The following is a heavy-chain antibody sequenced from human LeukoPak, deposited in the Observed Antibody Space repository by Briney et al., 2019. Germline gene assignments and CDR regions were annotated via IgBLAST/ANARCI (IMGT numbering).Heavy chain of an antibody. J-gene: IGHJ4*02. CDR3: AKDTAAAGKGDFDY. CDR1: GFTFSSYG. Sequence: PGGSLRLSCAASGFTFSSYGMHWVRQAPGKGLEWVAVIWYDGSNKYYADSVKGRFTISRDNSKSTLYLQMNSLRAEDTAVYYCAKDTAAAGKGDFDYWGQGTLVTVSS. CDR2: IWYDGSNK. D-gene: IGHD6-13*01. V-gene: IGHV3-33*06.